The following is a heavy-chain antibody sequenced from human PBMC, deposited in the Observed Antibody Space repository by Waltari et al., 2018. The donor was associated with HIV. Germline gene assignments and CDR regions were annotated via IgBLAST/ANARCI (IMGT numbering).Heavy chain of an antibody. CDR3: QGRITMRVSGYGADY. V-gene: IGHV4-38-2*01. CDR2: INHSGTT. D-gene: IGHD3-22*01. CDR1: GYSISSGDY. J-gene: IGHJ4*02. Sequence: QVQLQESGPGLVKPSETLSLTCAVSGYSISSGDYWGWIRQPPGKGLEWIGSINHSGTTCYNPSSKSRVTLSVDTSNNQFSLKLSSVTASDTAVYYCQGRITMRVSGYGADYWGQGTLVTVSS.